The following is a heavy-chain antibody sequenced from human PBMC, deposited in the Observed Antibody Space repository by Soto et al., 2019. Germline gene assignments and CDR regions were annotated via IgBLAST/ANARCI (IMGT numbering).Heavy chain of an antibody. CDR1: GGSVSGYY. J-gene: IGHJ4*02. CDR2: INHSGST. Sequence: LSLTCAVDGGSVSGYYWSWIRQPPGKRLEWIGEINHSGSTNYNPSLKSRVTISVDTAKNQFSLKLSSVTAADTAVYYCARRRPGRGYYDSRGYYYYFDYWGQGPLVTVSS. V-gene: IGHV4-34*01. CDR3: ARRRPGRGYYDSRGYYYYFDY. D-gene: IGHD3-22*01.